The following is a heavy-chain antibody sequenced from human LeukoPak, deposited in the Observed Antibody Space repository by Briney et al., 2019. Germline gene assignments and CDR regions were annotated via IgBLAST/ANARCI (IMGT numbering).Heavy chain of an antibody. CDR1: GDSISSYY. V-gene: IGHV4-59*13. Sequence: PSETLSLTCTVSGDSISSYYWSWIRQPPGKGLEWIGYIYYSGSTNYNPSLKSRVTISVDTSKNQFSLKLSSVTAADTAVYYCARYSRGFDYWGQGTLVTVSS. CDR3: ARYSRGFDY. J-gene: IGHJ4*02. CDR2: IYYSGST. D-gene: IGHD4-11*01.